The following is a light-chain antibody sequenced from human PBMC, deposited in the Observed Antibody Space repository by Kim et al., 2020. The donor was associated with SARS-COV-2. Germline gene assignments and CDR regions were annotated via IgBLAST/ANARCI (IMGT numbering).Light chain of an antibody. CDR3: QQRSNWPGS. J-gene: IGKJ4*01. V-gene: IGKV3-11*01. CDR1: QSVSSY. CDR2: DAS. Sequence: EIVLTQSPATLSLSPGERATLSCRASQSVSSYLAWYQQKPGQAPRLLIYDASNRATGIPARFSGSGSGTDFTLTISSLEPEDCAVYYCQQRSNWPGSFGGGTKGDIK.